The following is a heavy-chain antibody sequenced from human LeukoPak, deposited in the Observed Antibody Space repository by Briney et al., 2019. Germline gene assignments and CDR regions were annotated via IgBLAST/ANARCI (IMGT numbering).Heavy chain of an antibody. V-gene: IGHV3-74*01. CDR3: ARDPQWPMGFDF. J-gene: IGHJ4*02. CDR1: GFTFSSYW. CDR2: INSDGSST. Sequence: QPGGSLRLSCAASGFTFSSYWMHWVRHAPGKGLVWVSRINSDGSSTSYADSVKGRFTISRDNAKNTLYLQMNSLRAEHTAVYYCARDPQWPMGFDFWGQGTLVTVST. D-gene: IGHD6-19*01.